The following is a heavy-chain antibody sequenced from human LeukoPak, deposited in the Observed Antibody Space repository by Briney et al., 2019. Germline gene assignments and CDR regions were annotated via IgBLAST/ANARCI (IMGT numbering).Heavy chain of an antibody. J-gene: IGHJ5*02. CDR1: GLTFSSSW. CDR3: ARDAGNSGYGCDL. CDR2: INPDGNKK. D-gene: IGHD5-12*01. V-gene: IGHV3-7*01. Sequence: GGSLRLSCAVSGLTFSSSWMDWVRQAPGKGLEWVAGINPDGNKKYSADSVKGRFTISRDNARNSLYLQMNNLRGEDTAIYYCARDAGNSGYGCDLWGQGTLVTVSS.